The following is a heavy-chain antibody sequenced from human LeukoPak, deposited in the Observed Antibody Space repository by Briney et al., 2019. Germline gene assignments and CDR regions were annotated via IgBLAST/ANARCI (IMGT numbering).Heavy chain of an antibody. J-gene: IGHJ4*02. CDR3: ARGPNSNWSGLDF. CDR2: ISPTGSTT. D-gene: IGHD6-6*01. V-gene: IGHV3-74*01. Sequence: GSLRLSCIASGFSFSGHWMHWARQLPGKGLVWVSRISPTGSTTSYADSVKGRFTVSRDNAKNTLYLQVNNLRAEDTAVYYCARGPNSNWSGLDFWGQGTLLTVSS. CDR1: GFSFSGHW.